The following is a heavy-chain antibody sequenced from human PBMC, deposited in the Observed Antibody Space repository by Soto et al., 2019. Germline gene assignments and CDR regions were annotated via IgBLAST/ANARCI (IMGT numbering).Heavy chain of an antibody. CDR3: ARDRLHIVVVPTAIGYYYYGMDV. J-gene: IGHJ6*02. V-gene: IGHV4-31*03. CDR1: GGSISSGGYY. CDR2: IYYSGST. Sequence: PSETLSLTCTVSGGSISSGGYYWSWIRQHPGKGLEWIGYIYYSGSTYYNPSLKSRVTISVDTSKNQFSLKLISVTAADTAVYYCARDRLHIVVVPTAIGYYYYGMDVWGQGTTVTVSS. D-gene: IGHD2-2*01.